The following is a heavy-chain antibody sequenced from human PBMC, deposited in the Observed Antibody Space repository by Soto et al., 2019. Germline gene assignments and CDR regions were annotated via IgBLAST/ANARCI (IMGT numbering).Heavy chain of an antibody. J-gene: IGHJ4*02. V-gene: IGHV3-23*01. CDR1: GFTFSIYA. CDR3: ARALTGYAF. Sequence: EVQLLESGGGLVQPGGSLRLSCAASGFTFSIYAMSWVRQAPGKGLEWVSAISGSGGTTYYADSVEGRCTISRDNSKDTVYLQMNGLRAEDTALYYCARALTGYAFWGQGTLVTVSS. CDR2: ISGSGGTT. D-gene: IGHD3-9*01.